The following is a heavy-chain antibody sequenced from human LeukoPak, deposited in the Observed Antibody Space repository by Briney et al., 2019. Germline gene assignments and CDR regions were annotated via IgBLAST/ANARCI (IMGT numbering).Heavy chain of an antibody. CDR1: GLTFSSFS. J-gene: IGHJ4*02. V-gene: IGHV3-21*06. Sequence: GGSLRLSCAASGLTFSSFSFNWVRQGPGTGREWVSSINTVASYLYYADSVKGRFTISRDNAKNSLYLQMNSLRAEDTGVYYCARLRRNSDKSGFYYYYDYWGQGTLVTVSS. CDR3: ARLRRNSDKSGFYYYYDY. D-gene: IGHD3-22*01. CDR2: INTVASYL.